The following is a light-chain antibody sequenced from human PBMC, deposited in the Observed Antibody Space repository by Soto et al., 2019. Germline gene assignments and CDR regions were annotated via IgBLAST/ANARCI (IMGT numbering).Light chain of an antibody. CDR2: DVS. CDR1: SSDVGGYSY. CDR3: ASYTTSSTYV. Sequence: ALTQPAPPSGAPGPSIALSRPGNSSDVGGYSYVSWYQQQPGKAPKLVISDVSNRPSGVSDRFSGSKSGNTASLTISGLQTEDEADYYCASYTTSSTYVFGTGTKVTVL. V-gene: IGLV2-14*01. J-gene: IGLJ1*01.